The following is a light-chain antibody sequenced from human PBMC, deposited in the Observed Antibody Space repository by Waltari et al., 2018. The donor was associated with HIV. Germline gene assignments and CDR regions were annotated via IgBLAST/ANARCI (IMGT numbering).Light chain of an antibody. J-gene: IGLJ1*01. CDR3: ASWDDSLPGHV. Sequence: QSVLTQSHSATPGQTINIHCSGSRSNIGGNFVFWYRQVDTTAPRLLFYRNDQRPSCVSDRFSGFRLGTSASLAISGLRSEDEGNYYCASWDDSLPGHVFGTGT. CDR1: RSNIGGNF. CDR2: RND. V-gene: IGLV1-47*01.